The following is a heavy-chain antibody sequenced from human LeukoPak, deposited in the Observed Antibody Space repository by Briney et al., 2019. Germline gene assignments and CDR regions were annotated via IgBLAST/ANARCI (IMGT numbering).Heavy chain of an antibody. J-gene: IGHJ4*02. D-gene: IGHD5-24*01. Sequence: SGGSLRLSCAASGSTFSSYSMNWVRQAPGKGLEWVSYISSSSSTIYYADSVKGRFTISRDNAKNSLYLQMNSLRAEDTAVYYCARVREMATIALFFGHFDYWGQGTLVTVSS. CDR3: ARVREMATIALFFGHFDY. CDR2: ISSSSSTI. CDR1: GSTFSSYS. V-gene: IGHV3-48*01.